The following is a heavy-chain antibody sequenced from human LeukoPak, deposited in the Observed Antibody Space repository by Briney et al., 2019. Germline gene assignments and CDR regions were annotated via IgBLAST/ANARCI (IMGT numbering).Heavy chain of an antibody. Sequence: GGSLRLSCAASGFTVSSNDMSWVRQAPGKGLECISVIYSGGSTDYADSVKGRLTISRDNSKNTLYLQMNSLRAEDTAVYYCASLGHSSGWYYYYYYMDVWGKGTTVTISS. CDR3: ASLGHSSGWYYYYYYMDV. CDR2: IYSGGST. V-gene: IGHV3-53*01. J-gene: IGHJ6*03. D-gene: IGHD6-19*01. CDR1: GFTVSSND.